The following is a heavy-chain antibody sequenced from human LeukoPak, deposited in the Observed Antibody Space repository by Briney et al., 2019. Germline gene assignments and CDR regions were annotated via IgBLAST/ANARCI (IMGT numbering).Heavy chain of an antibody. CDR3: ARAKAAAGIDYFDY. Sequence: SETLSLTCTVSGASISDYYWNWIRQPPGTGLEWIGYIYYSGSTNYNPSLKSRVTISVDTTKNQFSLKLSSMTAADTDVYYCARAKAAAGIDYFDYWGQGTLVTVSS. J-gene: IGHJ4*02. CDR2: IYYSGST. V-gene: IGHV4-59*12. D-gene: IGHD6-13*01. CDR1: GASISDYY.